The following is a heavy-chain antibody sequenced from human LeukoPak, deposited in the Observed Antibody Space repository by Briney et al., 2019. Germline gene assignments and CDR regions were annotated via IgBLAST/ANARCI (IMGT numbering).Heavy chain of an antibody. V-gene: IGHV4-39*01. Sequence: PSETLSLTCTVSGGSISSSSYYWGWIRQPPGKGLEWIGSIYHSGSSYYNPSLKSRVTISVDTSKNQFSLKLSSVTAADMAVYYCARHSSYYGNFDYWGQGTLVTVCS. J-gene: IGHJ4*02. CDR2: IYHSGSS. D-gene: IGHD3-10*01. CDR3: ARHSSYYGNFDY. CDR1: GGSISSSSYY.